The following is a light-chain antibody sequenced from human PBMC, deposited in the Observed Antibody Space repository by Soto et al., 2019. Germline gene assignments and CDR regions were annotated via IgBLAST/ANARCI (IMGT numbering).Light chain of an antibody. J-gene: IGLJ2*01. Sequence: QSALTQPASVSGSPGQSITISCTGTSSDIGAYNFVSCYQQHPGKAPKLMLYDVNIRPSGVSNRFSGSKSGNTASLTISGRQAEDEADYYCTSWTTSTTMIFGGGTKLTVL. CDR3: TSWTTSTTMI. CDR1: SSDIGAYNF. V-gene: IGLV2-14*03. CDR2: DVN.